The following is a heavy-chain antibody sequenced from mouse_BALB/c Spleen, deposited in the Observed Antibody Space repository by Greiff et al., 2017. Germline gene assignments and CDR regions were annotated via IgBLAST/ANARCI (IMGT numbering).Heavy chain of an antibody. V-gene: IGHV5-6*02. Sequence: DVKLVESGGDLVKPGGSLKLSCAASGFTFSSYGMSWVRQTPDKRLEWVATISSGGSYTYYPDSVKGRFTISRDNAKNTLYLQMSSLKSEDTAMYYCARRDEGNAMDYWGQGTSVTVSS. CDR1: GFTFSSYG. CDR2: ISSGGSYT. CDR3: ARRDEGNAMDY. J-gene: IGHJ4*01.